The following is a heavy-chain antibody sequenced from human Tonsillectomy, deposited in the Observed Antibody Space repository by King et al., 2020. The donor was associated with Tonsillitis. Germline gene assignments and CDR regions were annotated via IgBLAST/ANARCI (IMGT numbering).Heavy chain of an antibody. CDR1: GGTFSSYA. J-gene: IGHJ6*03. CDR2: IIPIFGTA. Sequence: VQLVQSGAEVKKPGSSVKVSCKASGGTFSSYAIIWVRQAPGQGLEWMGVIIPIFGTANYAQKFHGRVTITADESTRTAYMELSSLRSEDTAVYYCARVYPNLGYMDVWGKGTTVTVSS. V-gene: IGHV1-69*01. CDR3: ARVYPNLGYMDV. D-gene: IGHD1-1*01.